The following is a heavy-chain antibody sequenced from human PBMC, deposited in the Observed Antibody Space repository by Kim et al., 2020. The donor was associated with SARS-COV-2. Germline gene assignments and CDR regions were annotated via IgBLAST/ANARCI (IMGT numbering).Heavy chain of an antibody. Sequence: LRSRVTISVDTSKNQFALKLSSVTAADTAVYYCARRFINYYGSGSATFDYWGQGTLVTVSS. J-gene: IGHJ4*02. CDR3: ARRFINYYGSGSATFDY. D-gene: IGHD3-10*01. V-gene: IGHV4-39*01.